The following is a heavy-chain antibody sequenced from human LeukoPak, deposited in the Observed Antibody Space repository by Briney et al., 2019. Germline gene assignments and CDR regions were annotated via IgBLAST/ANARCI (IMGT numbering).Heavy chain of an antibody. J-gene: IGHJ6*02. CDR3: VTLGVEMATNEDYYYYGMDV. Sequence: GESLKISCKGSGYSFTRYWIGWVRQMPGKGLEWMGIIYPGDSDTRYSPSFQGQVTISADKSISTAYLQWSSLKASDTAMYYCVTLGVEMATNEDYYYYGMDVWGQGTTVTVSS. CDR2: IYPGDSDT. D-gene: IGHD5-24*01. V-gene: IGHV5-51*01. CDR1: GYSFTRYW.